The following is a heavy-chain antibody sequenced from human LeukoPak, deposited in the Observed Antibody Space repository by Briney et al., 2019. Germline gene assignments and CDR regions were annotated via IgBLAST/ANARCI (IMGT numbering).Heavy chain of an antibody. J-gene: IGHJ6*02. CDR3: ARLGLSRSNYYYYHGMDV. V-gene: IGHV4-34*01. D-gene: IGHD6-19*01. CDR1: GGSFSGYY. CDR2: INHSGST. Sequence: PSETLSLTCAVYGGSFSGYYWSWIRQPPGKGLEWIGEINHSGSTNYNPSLKSRVTISVDTSKNQFSLKLSSVTAADTAVYYCARLGLSRSNYYYYHGMDVWGQGTTVTVSS.